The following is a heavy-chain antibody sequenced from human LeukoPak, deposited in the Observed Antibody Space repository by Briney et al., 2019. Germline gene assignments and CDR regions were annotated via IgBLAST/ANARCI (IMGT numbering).Heavy chain of an antibody. D-gene: IGHD2-2*01. CDR1: GDSVSSNSAA. Sequence: SQTLSLTCAISGDSVSSNSAAWNWIRQSPSRGLEWLGRTYYRSKRYNDYAVSVKSRITINPDTSKNQFSLQLNSVTPEDTAVYYCARGTKILAVVVPAGYYYYYMDVWGKGTTVTISS. CDR3: ARGTKILAVVVPAGYYYYYMDV. CDR2: TYYRSKRYN. J-gene: IGHJ6*03. V-gene: IGHV6-1*01.